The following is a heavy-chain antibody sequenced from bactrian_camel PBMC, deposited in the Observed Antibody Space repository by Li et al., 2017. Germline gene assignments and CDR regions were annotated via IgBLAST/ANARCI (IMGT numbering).Heavy chain of an antibody. D-gene: IGHD2*01. J-gene: IGHJ6*01. CDR1: GDDFGRSS. CDR3: AANPFWTYGAVCSYTRPADFGY. CDR2: LYTGGINP. Sequence: HVQLVESGGGSVQAGGSLTLSCKVSGDDFGRSSMAWFRQAPGKEREVVAVLYTGGINPYYTNAVKGRFTIPRDDDKRTFYLQMNSLKPEDTAMYYCAANPFWTYGAVCSYTRPADFGYWGQGTQVTVS. V-gene: IGHV3S55*01.